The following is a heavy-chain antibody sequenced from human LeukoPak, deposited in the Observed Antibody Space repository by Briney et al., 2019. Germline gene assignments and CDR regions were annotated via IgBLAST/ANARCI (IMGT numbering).Heavy chain of an antibody. V-gene: IGHV3-30*04. CDR2: ISSDGSNK. D-gene: IGHD5-18*01. CDR1: GFTFSNYA. J-gene: IGHJ4*02. Sequence: GGSLRLSCAASGFTFSNYAMHWVRQAPGKGLEWVAVISSDGSNKYYADSVKGRFTISRDNAKSSLYLQMNSLRAEDTAVYYCTRDAGTRLKYSFGYGDYWGQGALVTVSS. CDR3: TRDAGTRLKYSFGYGDY.